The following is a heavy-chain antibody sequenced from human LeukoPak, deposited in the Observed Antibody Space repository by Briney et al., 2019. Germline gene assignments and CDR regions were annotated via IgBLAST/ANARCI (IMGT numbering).Heavy chain of an antibody. V-gene: IGHV3-7*01. CDR3: VNLGYSD. D-gene: IGHD5-12*01. Sequence: SGGPLRLSCEASGFSFSAAWMTWVRQAPGKGLEWVATIKNDGSDKYYVDSVKGRFTLSRDNAKNLVYLQMNSLRVEDTAVYYCVNLGYSDGGQGTLVTVSS. CDR1: GFSFSAAW. J-gene: IGHJ4*02. CDR2: IKNDGSDK.